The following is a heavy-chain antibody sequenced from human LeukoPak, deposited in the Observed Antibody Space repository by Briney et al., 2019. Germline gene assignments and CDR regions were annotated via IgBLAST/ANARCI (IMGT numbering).Heavy chain of an antibody. Sequence: GGSLRLSCAASGFSFRSSGMHWVRQAPGKGLEWLTFVRYDEKNKYYSSSVKGRFTVSRDDSKNTVYLQMNSLRVEDTAVYYCARDRLEAVTGDDYLDYWGQGTLVTVSS. J-gene: IGHJ4*02. CDR2: VRYDEKNK. V-gene: IGHV3-30*02. CDR3: ARDRLEAVTGDDYLDY. D-gene: IGHD6-19*01. CDR1: GFSFRSSG.